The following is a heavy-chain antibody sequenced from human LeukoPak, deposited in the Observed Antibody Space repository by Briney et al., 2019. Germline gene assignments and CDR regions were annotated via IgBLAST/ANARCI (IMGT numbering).Heavy chain of an antibody. CDR2: IRYSGNT. CDR3: ARGRLARSPYFDY. D-gene: IGHD6-19*01. CDR1: GGSISSYY. Sequence: SETLSLTCTVSGGSISSYYWSWIRQPPGKGLEWIGYIRYSGNTNYNPSLKSRVTISLVTSKNQFSLNLSSVTAADTAVYYCARGRLARSPYFDYWGQGTLATVSS. J-gene: IGHJ4*02. V-gene: IGHV4-59*01.